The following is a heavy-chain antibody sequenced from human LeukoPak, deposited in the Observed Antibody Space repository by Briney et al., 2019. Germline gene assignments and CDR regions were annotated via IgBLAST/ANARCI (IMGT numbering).Heavy chain of an antibody. CDR1: GGSISAYY. Sequence: PSETLSLTCTVSGGSISAYYWSWIRQPPGKGLEWIGYIHYSGTTNYYPSLKSRVTIALDTSKNQFYLKLNSVTAADTAVYYCARFGTSYSGFFDQWGQGTLVTVSS. CDR3: ARFGTSYSGFFDQ. J-gene: IGHJ4*02. CDR2: IHYSGTT. D-gene: IGHD6-6*01. V-gene: IGHV4-59*01.